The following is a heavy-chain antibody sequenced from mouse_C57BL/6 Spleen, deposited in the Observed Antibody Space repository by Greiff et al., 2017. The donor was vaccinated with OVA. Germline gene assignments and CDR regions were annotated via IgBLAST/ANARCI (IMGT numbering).Heavy chain of an antibody. Sequence: VQLQQPGAELVMPGASVKLSCKASGYTFTSYWMHWVKQRPGQGLEWIGEIDPSDSYTTYNQKFKGKSTLTVDKSSSTAYMQLSSLTSEDAAVYYCARSYYSNYVDYWGQGTTLTVSS. V-gene: IGHV1-69*01. D-gene: IGHD2-5*01. CDR2: IDPSDSYT. CDR3: ARSYYSNYVDY. CDR1: GYTFTSYW. J-gene: IGHJ2*01.